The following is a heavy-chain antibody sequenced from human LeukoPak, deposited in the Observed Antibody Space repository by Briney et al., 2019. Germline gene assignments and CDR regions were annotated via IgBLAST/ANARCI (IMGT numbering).Heavy chain of an antibody. CDR3: ARCLGGYTNFEY. Sequence: SETLSLTCAVYSKSFTGYYWNWIRQTPGKGLEWIGEIDHTGSTTYNPSLKSRVTMSVDTSKNQFSLKLRSVTAADTALYYCARCLGGYTNFEYWGPGILVTVSS. CDR2: IDHTGST. J-gene: IGHJ4*02. V-gene: IGHV4-34*01. D-gene: IGHD5-12*01. CDR1: SKSFTGYY.